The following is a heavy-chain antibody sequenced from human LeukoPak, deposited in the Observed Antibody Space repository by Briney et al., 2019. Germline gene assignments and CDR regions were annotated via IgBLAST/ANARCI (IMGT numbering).Heavy chain of an antibody. D-gene: IGHD2-2*01. CDR1: GYTFTGYY. V-gene: IGHV1-2*04. Sequence: ASVKVSCKASGYTFTGYYMHWVRQAPGQGLEWMGWINPNSGGTNYAQKFQGWVTMTRDTSTSTAYMELSRLRSDDTAVYYCARDYCSSTSCYYGMDVWGKGTTVTVSS. CDR3: ARDYCSSTSCYYGMDV. CDR2: INPNSGGT. J-gene: IGHJ6*04.